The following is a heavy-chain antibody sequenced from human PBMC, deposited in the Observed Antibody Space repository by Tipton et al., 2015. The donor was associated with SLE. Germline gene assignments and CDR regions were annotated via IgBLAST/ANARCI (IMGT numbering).Heavy chain of an antibody. Sequence: TLSLTCTVSGGSISSGGYYWSWIRQPPGKGLEWIGEINHSGSTNYNPSLKSRVTISVDTSKNQFSLKLSSVTAADTAVYYCARAPKLMVRGVSDAFDIWGQGTMVTVSS. CDR3: ARAPKLMVRGVSDAFDI. D-gene: IGHD3-10*01. V-gene: IGHV4-39*07. J-gene: IGHJ3*02. CDR2: INHSGST. CDR1: GGSISSGGYY.